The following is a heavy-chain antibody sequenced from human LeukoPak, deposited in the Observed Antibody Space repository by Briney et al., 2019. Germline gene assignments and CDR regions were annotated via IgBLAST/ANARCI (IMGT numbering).Heavy chain of an antibody. D-gene: IGHD6-19*01. CDR3: TTDLSGWYWIPSDF. Sequence: GGPLRLSCAAFGFTLSNVWMRWVRQAPGKGLEWVGRIKSRTDGGKTDYAAPVKGRFTVSRDDSKNTVYLQMNILKTDDTGVYYCTTDLSGWYWIPSDFWGQGALVTVSS. V-gene: IGHV3-15*01. J-gene: IGHJ4*02. CDR2: IKSRTDGGKT. CDR1: GFTLSNVW.